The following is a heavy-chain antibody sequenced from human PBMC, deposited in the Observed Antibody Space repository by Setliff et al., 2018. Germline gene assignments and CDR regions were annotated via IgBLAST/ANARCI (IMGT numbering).Heavy chain of an antibody. CDR1: GGPLNSYS. J-gene: IGHJ4*02. Sequence: SVKVSWKASGGPLNSYSFSWVRQTPGQGLEWMGRIIPVLDITRYSQKFQGRVTITADKSTGIIYMELTSLRSDDTAVYYCARRPPPPNYFDIGALDSWGQGTLVTVSS. CDR3: ARRPPPPNYFDIGALDS. V-gene: IGHV1-69*02. CDR2: IIPVLDIT. D-gene: IGHD3-22*01.